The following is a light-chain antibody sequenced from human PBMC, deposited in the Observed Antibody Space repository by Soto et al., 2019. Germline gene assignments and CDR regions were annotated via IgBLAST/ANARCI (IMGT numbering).Light chain of an antibody. CDR2: DAS. V-gene: IGKV1-5*01. CDR1: QSISSW. J-gene: IGKJ5*01. Sequence: DIQMTQSPSTLSASVGDRVTITCRASQSISSWLAWYQQKPGKAPKLLIYDASSLESGVPSSFSGSGSGTDFTLTISSLQPEDFATYYCQQSYSTPITFGQGTRLEIK. CDR3: QQSYSTPIT.